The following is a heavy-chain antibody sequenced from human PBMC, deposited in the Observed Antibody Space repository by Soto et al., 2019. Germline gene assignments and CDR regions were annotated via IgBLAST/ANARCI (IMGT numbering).Heavy chain of an antibody. V-gene: IGHV3-23*01. D-gene: IGHD3-10*01. CDR3: AKDIQSYYGSGPRGGTLGQFDY. CDR1: GFTFSSYA. J-gene: IGHJ4*02. Sequence: GGSLRLSCAASGFTFSSYAMSWVRQAPGKGLEWVSAISGSGGSTYYADSVKGRFTISRDNSKNTLYLQMNSLRAEDTAVYYCAKDIQSYYGSGPRGGTLGQFDYWGQGTLVTVSS. CDR2: ISGSGGST.